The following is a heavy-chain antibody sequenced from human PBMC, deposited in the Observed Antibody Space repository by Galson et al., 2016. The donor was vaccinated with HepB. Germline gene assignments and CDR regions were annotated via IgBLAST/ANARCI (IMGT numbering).Heavy chain of an antibody. CDR3: AKVATPNRNYENWFDS. J-gene: IGHJ5*01. Sequence: SLRLSCAASGFTFSNYAMHWVRQAPGKGLEWVAVIWYDGSSKYYIDSVKGRFTIPRDNSKNTLNLQMSSLRAEDTAVYYCAKVATPNRNYENWFDSWGQGTLVTVSS. V-gene: IGHV3-33*06. CDR2: IWYDGSSK. D-gene: IGHD4-11*01. CDR1: GFTFSNYA.